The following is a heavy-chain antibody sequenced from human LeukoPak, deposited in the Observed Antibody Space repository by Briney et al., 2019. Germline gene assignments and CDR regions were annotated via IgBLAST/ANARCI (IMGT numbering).Heavy chain of an antibody. Sequence: GGSLRLSCAASRFSFTNLWMGWVRQAPGQGLEWVANINQDGNEKYYVDSVKGRFAISRDNAKNSLYLQMNNVRAEDTAVYFCAANTQSGYWGQGALVTVSS. CDR1: RFSFTNLW. D-gene: IGHD3-16*01. CDR2: INQDGNEK. V-gene: IGHV3-7*05. J-gene: IGHJ4*02. CDR3: AANTQSGY.